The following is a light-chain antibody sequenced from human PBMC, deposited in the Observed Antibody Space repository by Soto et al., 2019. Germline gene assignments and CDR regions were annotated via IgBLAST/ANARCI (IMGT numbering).Light chain of an antibody. CDR3: SPYAGSNIFV. CDR1: SSDVGGYNY. Sequence: QSVLTQPPSASGSPGQSVTISCTGTSSDVGGYNYVSWYQHHPGKAPKVMIYEVSKRPSGVPDRFSGSKSGNTASLTVSGLQADDEADYYCSPYAGSNIFVFGTGTKLTVL. V-gene: IGLV2-8*01. J-gene: IGLJ1*01. CDR2: EVS.